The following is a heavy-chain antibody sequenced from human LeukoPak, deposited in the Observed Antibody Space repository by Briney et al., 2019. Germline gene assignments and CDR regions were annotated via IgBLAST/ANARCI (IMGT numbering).Heavy chain of an antibody. Sequence: GGSLRLSCAASGFTFSNAWMNWVRQAPGKGLEWVGRIKSKTDGGTTDYAAPVKGRFTISRDDSKNTLYLQMNSLRAEDTAVYYCAKDGGIQLWVLWGQGTLVTVSS. CDR2: IKSKTDGGTT. CDR1: GFTFSNAW. D-gene: IGHD5-18*01. J-gene: IGHJ4*02. CDR3: AKDGGIQLWVL. V-gene: IGHV3-15*01.